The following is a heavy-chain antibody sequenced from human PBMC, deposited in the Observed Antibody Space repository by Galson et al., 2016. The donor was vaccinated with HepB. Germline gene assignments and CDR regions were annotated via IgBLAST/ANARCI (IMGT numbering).Heavy chain of an antibody. V-gene: IGHV3-48*02. CDR2: ISSRSSTQ. D-gene: IGHD2/OR15-2a*01. Sequence: SLRLSCAASGFAFSSYSMNWVRQAPGKGLEWVSYISSRSSTQYYADSVKGRFTISRDNSNNMLFLQMSSLTEDDTAVYYCARRHEYCPPVGCSVDYWGQGTLVSVSS. CDR3: ARRHEYCPPVGCSVDY. CDR1: GFAFSSYS. J-gene: IGHJ4*02.